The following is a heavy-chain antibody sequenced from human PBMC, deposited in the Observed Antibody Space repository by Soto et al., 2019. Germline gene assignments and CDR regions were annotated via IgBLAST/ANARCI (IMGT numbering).Heavy chain of an antibody. J-gene: IGHJ5*02. V-gene: IGHV4-59*01. D-gene: IGHD3-16*01. Sequence: SETLSLTCNVSGGSISNYYWTWVRQSPEKGLEWIGYMYYNGNINYNPSLKSRVTISVDTSKNQFSLTLKSVTAADTAVYYCASGGNWFDPWGQGVLVTVSS. CDR2: MYYNGNI. CDR1: GGSISNYY. CDR3: ASGGNWFDP.